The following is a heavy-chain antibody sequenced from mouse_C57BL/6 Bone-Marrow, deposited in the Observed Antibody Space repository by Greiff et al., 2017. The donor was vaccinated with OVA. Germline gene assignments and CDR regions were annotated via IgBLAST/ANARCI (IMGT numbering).Heavy chain of an antibody. J-gene: IGHJ2*01. D-gene: IGHD2-2*01. V-gene: IGHV2-2*01. Sequence: QVQLKESGPGLVQPSQCLSISCTVSGFSLTSYGVHWVRQSPGKGLEWLGVIWSGGSTDYNAAFISRLSISKDNTKSQVFVKMNRLQADDTAIYYCARDGDGYVYYFDYWGQGTTLTVSS. CDR1: GFSLTSYG. CDR3: ARDGDGYVYYFDY. CDR2: IWSGGST.